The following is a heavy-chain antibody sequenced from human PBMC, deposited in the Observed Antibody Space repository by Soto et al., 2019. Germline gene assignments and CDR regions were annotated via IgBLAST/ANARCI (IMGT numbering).Heavy chain of an antibody. CDR2: INHSGRI. J-gene: IGHJ6*03. D-gene: IGHD6-13*01. CDR1: GGSFSGYY. V-gene: IGHV4-34*01. CDR3: ARIYSSSWYYYYYMDV. Sequence: QVQLQQWGAGLLKPSETLSLTCAVYGGSFSGYYWSWIRQPPGKGLEWLGEINHSGRINYNPSLKSRGTISVDTSKNQFSLKLSSVTAADTAVYYCARIYSSSWYYYYYMDVWGKGTTVTVSS.